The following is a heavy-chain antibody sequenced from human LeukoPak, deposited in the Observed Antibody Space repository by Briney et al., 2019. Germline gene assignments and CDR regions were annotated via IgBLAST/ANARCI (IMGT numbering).Heavy chain of an antibody. CDR3: ARGHDYVWGSYRGVDY. V-gene: IGHV1-8*02. J-gene: IGHJ4*02. Sequence: GASVKVSCKASGYTFTGYYMHWVRQATGQGLEWMGWMNPNSGNTGYAQKFQGRVTMTRNTSISTAYMELSSLRSEDTAVYYCARGHDYVWGSYRGVDYWGQGTLVTVSS. CDR2: MNPNSGNT. D-gene: IGHD3-16*02. CDR1: GYTFTGYY.